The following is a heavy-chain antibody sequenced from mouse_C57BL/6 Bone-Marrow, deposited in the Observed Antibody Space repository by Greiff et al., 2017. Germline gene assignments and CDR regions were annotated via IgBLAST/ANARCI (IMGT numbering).Heavy chain of an antibody. CDR2: INPSTGGT. Sequence: VQLQQSGPELVKPGASVKISCKASGYSFTGYYMNWVKQSPEKSLEWIGEINPSTGGTTYNQKFKAKATLTVDKSSSTAYMQLKSLTSEDSAVYYCERVGSGYGFAYWGQGTLVTVSA. CDR1: GYSFTGYY. D-gene: IGHD3-2*02. CDR3: ERVGSGYGFAY. V-gene: IGHV1-42*01. J-gene: IGHJ3*01.